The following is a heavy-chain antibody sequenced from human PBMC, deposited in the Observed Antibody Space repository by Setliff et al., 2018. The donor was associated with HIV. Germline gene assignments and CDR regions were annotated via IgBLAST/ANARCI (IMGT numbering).Heavy chain of an antibody. CDR3: AKLPHSSAWYSPFYYFEY. CDR2: IQSDGSRT. J-gene: IGHJ4*02. D-gene: IGHD6-19*01. V-gene: IGHV3-NL1*01. Sequence: GGSLRLSCAASGFSVSGSGMHWVRQAPGKGLEWVSVIQSDGSRTSYSDSVRGRFTISRDNSKNTLFLEMSSLSADDTAIYYCAKLPHSSAWYSPFYYFEYWGQGTLVTVSS. CDR1: GFSVSGSG.